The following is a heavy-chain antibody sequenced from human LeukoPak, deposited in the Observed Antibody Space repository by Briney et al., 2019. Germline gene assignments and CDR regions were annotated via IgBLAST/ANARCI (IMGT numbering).Heavy chain of an antibody. CDR2: ISYDGSNK. CDR1: GFTFSSYG. V-gene: IGHV3-30*03. CDR3: AVDYGSGSYHY. J-gene: IGHJ4*02. Sequence: PGGSLRLSCAASGFTFSSYGMHWVRQAPGKGLEWVAVISYDGSNKYYADSVKGRFTISRDNSKNTLYLQMNSLRAEDTAVYYCAVDYGSGSYHYWGQGTLVTVSS. D-gene: IGHD3-10*01.